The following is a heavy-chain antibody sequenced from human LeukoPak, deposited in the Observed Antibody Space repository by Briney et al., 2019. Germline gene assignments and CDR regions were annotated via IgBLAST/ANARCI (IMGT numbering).Heavy chain of an antibody. J-gene: IGHJ4*02. CDR2: INHSGST. D-gene: IGHD1-26*01. V-gene: IGHV4-34*01. Sequence: SETLSLTCAVYGGSFSGYYWSWIRQPPGKGLVWIGEINHSGSTNYNPSLKSRVTISVDTSKNQFSLKLSSVTAADTAVYYCARGGVGPFGYWGQGTLVTVSS. CDR3: ARGGVGPFGY. CDR1: GGSFSGYY.